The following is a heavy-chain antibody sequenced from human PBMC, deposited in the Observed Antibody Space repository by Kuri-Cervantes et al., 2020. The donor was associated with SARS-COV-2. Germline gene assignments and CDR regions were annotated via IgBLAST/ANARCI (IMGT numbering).Heavy chain of an antibody. CDR2: INPNSGGT. J-gene: IGHJ3*02. CDR1: GYTFTGYY. Sequence: ASVKVSCKASGYTFTGYYMNWVRHAPGQGLEWMGWINPNSGGTNYAQKFQGWVTMTRDTSISTVYMELSRLRTDDTVVYYCARSTPLRRLVFISQGGAFDIWGQGTMVTVSS. V-gene: IGHV1-2*04. D-gene: IGHD3-22*01. CDR3: ARSTPLRRLVFISQGGAFDI.